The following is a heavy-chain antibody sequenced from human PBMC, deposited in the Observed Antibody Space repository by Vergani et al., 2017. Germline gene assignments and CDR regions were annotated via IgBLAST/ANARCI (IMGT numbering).Heavy chain of an antibody. V-gene: IGHV4-39*01. CDR3: ARQLLVVIQAAFLNWFDP. J-gene: IGHJ5*02. CDR1: GGSISSSSYY. CDR2: IYYSGGT. Sequence: QLQLQESGPGLVKPSETLSLTCTVSGGSISSSSYYWGWIRQPPGKGLEWIGSIYYSGGTYYNPSLKSRVTISVDTSKNHFSLKLSSVTAADTAVYYCARQLLVVIQAAFLNWFDPWGQGTLVTVSS. D-gene: IGHD2-2*01.